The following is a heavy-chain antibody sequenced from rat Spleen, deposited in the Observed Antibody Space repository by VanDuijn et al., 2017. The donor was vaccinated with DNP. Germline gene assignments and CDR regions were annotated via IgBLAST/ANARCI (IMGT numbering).Heavy chain of an antibody. J-gene: IGHJ1*01. D-gene: IGHD5-1*01. V-gene: IGHV5-58*01. CDR2: INTDGGTT. CDR3: ARHDWELRYFDF. CDR1: GFTFSSFW. Sequence: EVQLVETGGGLVQPGRSLKLSCVASGFTFSSFWMHWIRQVPGKGLEWVASINTDGGTTFYPDSVKGRFTISRDNAENTVYLQMNSLRSEDTATYYCARHDWELRYFDFWGPGTMVTVSS.